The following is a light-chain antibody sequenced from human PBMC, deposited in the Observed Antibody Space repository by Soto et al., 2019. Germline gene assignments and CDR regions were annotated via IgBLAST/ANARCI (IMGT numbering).Light chain of an antibody. J-gene: IGKJ1*01. CDR3: QQRGHWPRT. V-gene: IGKV3-11*01. CDR2: EAS. CDR1: QSVSTY. Sequence: EVVLTQSPATMSLYPGEGATLSCRASQSVSTYLAWYQQKPGQAPRLLIFEASKRVTGIPDMISGSGSGTEFTLPISSLEPEDFAVYYCQQRGHWPRTFGQGTKVEMK.